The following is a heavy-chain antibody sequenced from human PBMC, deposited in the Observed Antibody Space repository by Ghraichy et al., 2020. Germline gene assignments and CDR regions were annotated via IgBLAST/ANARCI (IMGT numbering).Heavy chain of an antibody. Sequence: SETLSLTCTVSGGSISSYYWSWIWQPPGKGLEWIGYIYYSGSTNYNPSLKSRVTISVDTSKNQFSLKLSSVTAADTAVYYCARDLYRGPRVHGAFDIWGQGTMVTVSS. CDR3: ARDLYRGPRVHGAFDI. J-gene: IGHJ3*02. CDR1: GGSISSYY. V-gene: IGHV4-59*01. CDR2: IYYSGST. D-gene: IGHD1-26*01.